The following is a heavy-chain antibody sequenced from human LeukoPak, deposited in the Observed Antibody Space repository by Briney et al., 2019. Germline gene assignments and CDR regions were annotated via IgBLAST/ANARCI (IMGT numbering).Heavy chain of an antibody. CDR2: ISSSGRTI. V-gene: IGHV3-48*03. CDR3: ARYGNFQH. D-gene: IGHD1-14*01. CDR1: GFTFSSYE. Sequence: GGSLRLSCAASGFTFSSYEMNWVRQAPGKGLEWVSYISSSGRTIYYADSVKGRFTISRDNAKNSLYLQMNSLRAEDTAVYYCARYGNFQHWGQGTLVTVSS. J-gene: IGHJ1*01.